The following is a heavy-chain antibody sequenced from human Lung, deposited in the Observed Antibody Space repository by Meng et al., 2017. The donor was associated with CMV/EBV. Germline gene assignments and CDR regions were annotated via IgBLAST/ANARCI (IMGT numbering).Heavy chain of an antibody. CDR1: GGSISSGGYY. J-gene: IGHJ6*02. CDR3: ARDRSHSYYYYGMDV. CDR2: IYYSGST. Sequence: SETLSLTCTVSGGSISSGGYYWSWIRQHPGKGLEWIGYIYYSGSTYYNPSLKSRVTISVDTSKNQFSLKLSSVTAADTAVYYCARDRSHSYYYYGMDVWGQGTTVXVSS. V-gene: IGHV4-31*03.